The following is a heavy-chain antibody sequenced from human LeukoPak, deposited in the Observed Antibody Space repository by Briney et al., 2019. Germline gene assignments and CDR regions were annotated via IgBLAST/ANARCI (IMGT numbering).Heavy chain of an antibody. V-gene: IGHV4-34*01. D-gene: IGHD3-3*01. J-gene: IGHJ3*02. CDR2: INHSGST. CDR1: GGSFSGYY. Sequence: PSETLSLTCAVYGGSFSGYYWSWIRQPPGKGLEWIGEINHSGSTNYNPSLKSRVTISVDTSKNQFSLKLSSVTAADTAVYYCANLNTSGYAFDIWGQGTMVTVSS. CDR3: ANLNTSGYAFDI.